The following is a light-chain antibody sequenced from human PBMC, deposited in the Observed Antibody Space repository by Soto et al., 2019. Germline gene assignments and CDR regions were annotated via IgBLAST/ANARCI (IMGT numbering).Light chain of an antibody. Sequence: QSALTQPASVSGSPGQSITISCTGTSSDVGPYNYVSWYQHHPGKAPKLLIYEVTKRPSGVSNRFSGSKSGNTASLTISGLQAEDEADHYCSSYTTSSTLVFGGGTKLTVL. CDR1: SSDVGPYNY. CDR2: EVT. V-gene: IGLV2-14*01. CDR3: SSYTTSSTLV. J-gene: IGLJ3*02.